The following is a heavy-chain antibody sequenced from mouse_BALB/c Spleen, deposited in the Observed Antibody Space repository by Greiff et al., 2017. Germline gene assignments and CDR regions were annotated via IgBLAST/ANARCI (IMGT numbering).Heavy chain of an antibody. CDR3: ERCNDGYLYAMDY. CDR2: IYPYNGGT. V-gene: IGHV1S29*02. D-gene: IGHD2-3*01. Sequence: EVQLQQSGPELVKPGASVKISCKASGYTFTDYNMHWVKQSHGKSLEWIGYIYPYNGGTGYNQKFKSKATLTVNNSSSTAYMELRILTFEDSAVYYSERCNDGYLYAMDYWGQGTSVTVSS. CDR1: GYTFTDYN. J-gene: IGHJ4*01.